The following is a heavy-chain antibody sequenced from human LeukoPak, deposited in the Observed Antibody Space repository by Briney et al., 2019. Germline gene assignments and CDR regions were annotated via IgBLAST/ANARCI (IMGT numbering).Heavy chain of an antibody. CDR3: AKDMGGISSGYHFDS. CDR1: GFTFDNYA. D-gene: IGHD3-22*01. Sequence: GRSLRLSCSASGFTFDNYAMHWVRQAPGKGPEWVSGISWNSGTKGYADSVKGRFTISRDNAKNFLYVQMNSLSPEDTALYYCAKDMGGISSGYHFDSWGQGTLVTVSS. V-gene: IGHV3-9*01. CDR2: ISWNSGTK. J-gene: IGHJ4*02.